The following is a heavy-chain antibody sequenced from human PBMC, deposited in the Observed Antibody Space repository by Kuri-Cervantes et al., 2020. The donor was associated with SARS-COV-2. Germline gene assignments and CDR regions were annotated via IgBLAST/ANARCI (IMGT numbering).Heavy chain of an antibody. D-gene: IGHD1-26*01. V-gene: IGHV4-39*01. CDR1: GGSISSSSYY. J-gene: IGHJ4*02. CDR2: IYYSGST. CDR3: AINLEKWELLLGVLNFDC. Sequence: SETLSLTCTVSGGSISSSSYYRGWIRQPPGKGLEWIGSIYYSGSTYYNPSLKSRVTISVDTSKNQFSLKLSSVTAADTAVYYCAINLEKWELLLGVLNFDCWGQGTLVTVSS.